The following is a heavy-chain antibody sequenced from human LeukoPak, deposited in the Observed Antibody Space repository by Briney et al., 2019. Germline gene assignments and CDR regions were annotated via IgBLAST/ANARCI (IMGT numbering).Heavy chain of an antibody. CDR2: VSYSGGT. D-gene: IGHD5-12*01. J-gene: IGHJ3*01. CDR1: GDSVSGHY. CDR3: ARAPMAITTSAFPDAFDF. V-gene: IGHV4-59*02. Sequence: SSENLSLTCTVSGDSVSGHYWSWIRQTPGKGLEWIGYVSYSGGTNYNPSLKRRVSISLDTSKNQFSLKLSSPAAADPAVYYCARAPMAITTSAFPDAFDFWGQGTMVTVSS.